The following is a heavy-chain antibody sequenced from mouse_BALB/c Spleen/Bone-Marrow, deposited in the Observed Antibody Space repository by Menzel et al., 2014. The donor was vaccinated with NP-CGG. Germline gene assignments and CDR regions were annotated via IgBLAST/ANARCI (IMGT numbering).Heavy chain of an antibody. J-gene: IGHJ4*01. Sequence: VQRVESGPSLVQPSQSLSITCTVSGFSLTSYGVHWVRQSPGKGLEWLGVVWRRGSTDYNAAFMSRLSITKDNSKSQVFFKMNSLQADDTAIYYCAKNDDDAMDYWGQGTSVTVSS. CDR2: VWRRGST. CDR3: AKNDDDAMDY. D-gene: IGHD2-12*01. V-gene: IGHV2-5-1*01. CDR1: GFSLTSYG.